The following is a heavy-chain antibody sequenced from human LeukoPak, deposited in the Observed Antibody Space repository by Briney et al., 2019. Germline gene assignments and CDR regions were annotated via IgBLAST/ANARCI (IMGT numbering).Heavy chain of an antibody. CDR3: ARAGFNRWLAPYYFDY. Sequence: GGSLRLSRAASGFTFSDYYMSWIRQAPGKGLEWVSYISSSSSYTNYADSVKGRFTISKDNAKNSLYLQMNSLRAEDTAVYYCARAGFNRWLAPYYFDYWGQGTLVTVSS. D-gene: IGHD6-19*01. CDR2: ISSSSSYT. V-gene: IGHV3-11*05. J-gene: IGHJ4*02. CDR1: GFTFSDYY.